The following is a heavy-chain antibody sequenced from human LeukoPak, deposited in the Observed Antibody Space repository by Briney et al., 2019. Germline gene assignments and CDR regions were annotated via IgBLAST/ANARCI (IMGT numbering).Heavy chain of an antibody. Sequence: GGSLRLSCAASGFTFSDHYMDWVRQAPGKGLEWVGRTRNKANSYTTEYAASVKGRFTISRDDSKNSLYLQMNSLKTEDTAVYYCARDSDYGDRGYGMDVWGQGTTVTVSS. CDR2: TRNKANSYTT. D-gene: IGHD4-17*01. CDR3: ARDSDYGDRGYGMDV. V-gene: IGHV3-72*01. J-gene: IGHJ6*02. CDR1: GFTFSDHY.